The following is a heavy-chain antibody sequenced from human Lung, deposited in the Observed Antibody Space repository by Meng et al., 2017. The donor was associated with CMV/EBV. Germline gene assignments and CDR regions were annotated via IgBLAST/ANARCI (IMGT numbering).Heavy chain of an antibody. D-gene: IGHD2-2*01. CDR1: GGSFSGYY. J-gene: IGHJ6*01. CDR3: ARARVVPAYYYGMDV. Sequence: SQTXSLTCAVYGGSFSGYYWSWIRQPPGKGLEWIGEINHSGSTNYNPSLKSRVTISVDTSKNQFSLKLSSVTAADTAVYYCARARVVPAYYYGMDVWGPGNTV. CDR2: INHSGST. V-gene: IGHV4-34*01.